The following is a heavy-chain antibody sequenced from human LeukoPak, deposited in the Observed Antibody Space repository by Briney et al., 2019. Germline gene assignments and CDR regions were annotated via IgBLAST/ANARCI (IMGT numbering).Heavy chain of an antibody. J-gene: IGHJ6*02. CDR2: TGSTGVST. CDR1: GFTFSSYA. CDR3: AKGPGVMVRGVSGPYGMDV. V-gene: IGHV3-23*01. D-gene: IGHD3-10*01. Sequence: GGSLRLSCAASGFTFSSYAMNWVRQAPGKGLEWVSGTGSTGVSTFYADSVKGRFTVSRDNSKNTLSLQMNSLRAEDTAVYYCAKGPGVMVRGVSGPYGMDVWGQGTTVTVSS.